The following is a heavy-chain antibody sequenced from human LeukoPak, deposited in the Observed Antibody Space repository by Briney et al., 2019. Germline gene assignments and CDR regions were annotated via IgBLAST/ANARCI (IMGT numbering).Heavy chain of an antibody. J-gene: IGHJ4*02. D-gene: IGHD3-22*01. CDR1: GFSVSSNY. Sequence: GGSLRLSCAASGFSVSSNYVSWVRKAPGKGLEWVSVLYSGGTTYYADSVKGRFTISRDNSKNTLYLHMNNLRAEDTAVYYCAGRYDSSGYPLHWGQGTLVTVSS. CDR3: AGRYDSSGYPLH. CDR2: LYSGGTT. V-gene: IGHV3-53*01.